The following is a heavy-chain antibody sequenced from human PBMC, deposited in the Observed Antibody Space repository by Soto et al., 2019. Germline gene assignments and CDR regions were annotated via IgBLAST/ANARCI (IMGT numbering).Heavy chain of an antibody. Sequence: SETLSLTCTVSGGSISSSSYYWGWIRQPPGKGLEWIGSIYYSGSTYYNPSLKSRVTISVDTSKNQFSLKLSSVTAADTAVYYCARHSAKGYYDILTGYDAFDIWGQGKMVTVS. V-gene: IGHV4-39*01. CDR1: GGSISSSSYY. CDR3: ARHSAKGYYDILTGYDAFDI. CDR2: IYYSGST. J-gene: IGHJ3*02. D-gene: IGHD3-9*01.